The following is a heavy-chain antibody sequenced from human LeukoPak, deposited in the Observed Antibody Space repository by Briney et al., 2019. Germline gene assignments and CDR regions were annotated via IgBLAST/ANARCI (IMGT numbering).Heavy chain of an antibody. CDR2: VYSTGRT. CDR3: ARAPARGLYYFDH. V-gene: IGHV4-4*07. CDR1: DSIGSYY. Sequence: SETLSLTCSVSDSIGSYYWSWIRQPAGKGLEWIGRVYSTGRTSTNPSLQIRVTLSVDTSKTQFSLSLSSVTAADTAVYYCARAPARGLYYFDHWGQGAQVIVSS. D-gene: IGHD3-10*01. J-gene: IGHJ4*02.